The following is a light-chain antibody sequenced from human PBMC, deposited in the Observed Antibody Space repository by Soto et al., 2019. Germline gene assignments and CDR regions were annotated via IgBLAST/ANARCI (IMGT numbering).Light chain of an antibody. CDR1: RTDVDGYDY. CDR2: DVY. Sequence: QSVLTQPASVSGSPGQSIAISCTGVRTDVDGYDYVSWYQQHPGQAPQLIIYDVYNRPSGVSHRFSGSKSGDTASLTISGLQAEDEAYYYCTSSTSSTPFSLFGXRPKVTVL. CDR3: TSSTSSTPFSL. V-gene: IGLV2-14*03. J-gene: IGLJ1*01.